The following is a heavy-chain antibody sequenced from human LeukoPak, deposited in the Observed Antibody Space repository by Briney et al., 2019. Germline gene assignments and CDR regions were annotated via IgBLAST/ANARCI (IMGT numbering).Heavy chain of an antibody. J-gene: IGHJ4*02. V-gene: IGHV1-69*01. CDR2: IIPIFTTA. CDR1: GGTFSSYA. D-gene: IGHD3-10*01. Sequence: GSSVKVSCKASGGTFSSYAINWVRQAPGQGLEWMGGIIPIFTTANYAQNFQGRVTISADESTSTAYMELSSLGSEDTAVYYCARGLQGSGTLDYWGQGTLVTVSS. CDR3: ARGLQGSGTLDY.